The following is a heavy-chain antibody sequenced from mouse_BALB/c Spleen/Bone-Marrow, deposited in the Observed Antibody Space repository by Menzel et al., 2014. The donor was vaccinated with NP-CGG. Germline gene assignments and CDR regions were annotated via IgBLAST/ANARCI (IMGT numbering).Heavy chain of an antibody. J-gene: IGHJ4*01. CDR2: IWSGGST. CDR3: ARNGHYYAMDF. Sequence: VMLVESGPGLVQPSQSPSITCTVSGFSLTSDGIHWVRQSPRKGLEWLGVIWSGGSTDYNEASISRLNISKDNSKSQVFFTMNSLQADDTAIYYCARNGHYYAMDFWGQGTSVTVSS. CDR1: GFSLTSDG. V-gene: IGHV2-2*01.